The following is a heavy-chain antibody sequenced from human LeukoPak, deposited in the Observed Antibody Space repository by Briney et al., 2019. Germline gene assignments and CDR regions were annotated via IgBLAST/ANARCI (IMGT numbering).Heavy chain of an antibody. CDR2: IVVGSGNT. D-gene: IGHD6-19*01. CDR1: GFTFTSSA. V-gene: IGHV1-58*01. CDR3: AAGVFKVKAGKFDY. Sequence: TSVKVSCKAFGFTFTSSAVQWVRQARGQRLEWIGWIVVGSGNTNYAQKFQERVTIIRDMSTSTAYMELSSLRSEDTAVYYCAAGVFKVKAGKFDYWGQGTLVTVSS. J-gene: IGHJ4*02.